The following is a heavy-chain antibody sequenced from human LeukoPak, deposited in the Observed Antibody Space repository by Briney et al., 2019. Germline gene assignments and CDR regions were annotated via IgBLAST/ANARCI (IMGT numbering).Heavy chain of an antibody. Sequence: GGSLILSCAASGFTFSSYSMNWVRQAPGKGLEWVSYISSSSSTIYYADSVKGRFTISRDNAKNSLYLQMNSLRAEDTAVYYCARGWYYDSSGDAFDIWGQGTMVTVSS. V-gene: IGHV3-48*01. CDR1: GFTFSSYS. J-gene: IGHJ3*02. CDR3: ARGWYYDSSGDAFDI. CDR2: ISSSSSTI. D-gene: IGHD3-22*01.